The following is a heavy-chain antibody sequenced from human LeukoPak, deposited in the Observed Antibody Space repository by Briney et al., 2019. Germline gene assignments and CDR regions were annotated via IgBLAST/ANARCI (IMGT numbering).Heavy chain of an antibody. Sequence: GGSLRLSCAASGFTFSSYWMHWVRKAPGKGLGWVSRINSDGSSTSYADSVKGRFTISRDNAKNTLYLQMNSLRAEDTAVYYCARGGLAAADYWGQGTLVTVS. CDR1: GFTFSSYW. D-gene: IGHD6-13*01. CDR2: INSDGSST. J-gene: IGHJ4*02. V-gene: IGHV3-74*01. CDR3: ARGGLAAADY.